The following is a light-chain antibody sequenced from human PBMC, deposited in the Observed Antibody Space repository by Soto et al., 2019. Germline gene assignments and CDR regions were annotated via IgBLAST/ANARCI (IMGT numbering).Light chain of an antibody. CDR1: QDISNY. J-gene: IGKJ4*01. Sequence: DIQMTQSPSSLSASVGDRVTITCQASQDISNYLNWYQQKPGKAPKLLIYDASNVETGVPSRFSGSGSRTDFTFTISSLQPEDIATYYCQQYDNLPLTFGGGTKVEIK. CDR3: QQYDNLPLT. CDR2: DAS. V-gene: IGKV1-33*01.